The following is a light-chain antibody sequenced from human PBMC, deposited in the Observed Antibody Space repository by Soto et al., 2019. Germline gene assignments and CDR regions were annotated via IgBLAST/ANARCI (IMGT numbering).Light chain of an antibody. CDR3: QKYNSAPART. J-gene: IGKJ4*02. Sequence: DIQMTQSPSSLSASVGDRVTITCRASQGISNYLAWYQQKPGKVPKLLIYAASTLQSGVPSRFSGSGSGTEFTLTISSLQPEDVATYYCQKYNSAPARTFGGGTKGEIK. CDR2: AAS. V-gene: IGKV1-27*01. CDR1: QGISNY.